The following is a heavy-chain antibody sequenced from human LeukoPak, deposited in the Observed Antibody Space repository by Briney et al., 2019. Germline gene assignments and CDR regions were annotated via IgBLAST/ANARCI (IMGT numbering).Heavy chain of an antibody. CDR1: GGSISSYY. V-gene: IGHV4-59*08. CDR2: IYYSGST. D-gene: IGHD3-10*01. CDR3: AGLWFGELLWPEYFQH. Sequence: SETLSLTCTVSGGSISSYYWSWIRQPPGKGLEYIGYIYYSGSTNYNPSLKSRVTISVDTSKNQFSLRLSSVTAADAAVYYCAGLWFGELLWPEYFQHWGQGTLVTVSS. J-gene: IGHJ1*01.